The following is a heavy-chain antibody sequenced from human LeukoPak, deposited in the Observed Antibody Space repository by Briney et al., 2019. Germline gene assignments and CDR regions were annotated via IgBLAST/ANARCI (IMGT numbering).Heavy chain of an antibody. D-gene: IGHD3-22*01. V-gene: IGHV3-21*01. J-gene: IGHJ3*02. Sequence: GRSLRLSCAASGFTFSTYTMNWVSQAPGKGLEWVSTISSSSSYIYYGDSVKGRFTISRDNAKTSLYLQMNSLRAEDTAVYYCARAPYDSTGYETPLAFDIWGQGTMVTVSS. CDR2: ISSSSSYI. CDR3: ARAPYDSTGYETPLAFDI. CDR1: GFTFSTYT.